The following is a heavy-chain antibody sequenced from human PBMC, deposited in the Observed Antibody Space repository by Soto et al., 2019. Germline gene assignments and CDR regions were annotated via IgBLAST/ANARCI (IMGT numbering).Heavy chain of an antibody. CDR3: AKVGFTRGLNAHYDFWSGYDAFDI. Sequence: GGSLRLSCVASGFTFSSYAMSWVRQAPGKGLEWVSAISGSGGSTYYADSVKGRFTISRDNSKNTLYLQMNSLRAEDTAVYYCAKVGFTRGLNAHYDFWSGYDAFDIWGQGTMVTVSS. D-gene: IGHD3-3*01. V-gene: IGHV3-23*01. J-gene: IGHJ3*02. CDR1: GFTFSSYA. CDR2: ISGSGGST.